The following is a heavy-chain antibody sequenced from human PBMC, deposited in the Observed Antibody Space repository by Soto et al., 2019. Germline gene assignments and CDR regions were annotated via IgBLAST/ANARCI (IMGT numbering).Heavy chain of an antibody. CDR3: ARPLVPAANILFLHY. V-gene: IGHV3-30-3*01. Sequence: QVQLVESGGGVVQPGRSLRLSCAVSGFIFSSYALHWVRQAPGKGLEWVALISYDGSKQYYADSVKGRFTISRDNSKNTLYLQMNSLRAEDTAVYFCARPLVPAANILFLHYWGQGTLVSVSS. CDR1: GFIFSSYA. CDR2: ISYDGSKQ. D-gene: IGHD2-2*01. J-gene: IGHJ4*02.